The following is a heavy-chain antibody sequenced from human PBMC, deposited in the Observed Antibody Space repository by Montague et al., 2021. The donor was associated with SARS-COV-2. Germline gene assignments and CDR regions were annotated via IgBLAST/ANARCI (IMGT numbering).Heavy chain of an antibody. V-gene: IGHV4-34*01. J-gene: IGHJ6*02. CDR3: TRVSSSWYGVSYYYYGMDV. D-gene: IGHD6-13*01. Sequence: SETLSLTCAVFNGSFSSFYWNWIRQPPGKGLEWIGEISHGGSTYYNSSLKSRVTISVDTSKNQFSLKLSSVTAADTAVYYCTRVSSSWYGVSYYYYGMDVWGQGTTVTVSS. CDR1: NGSFSSFY. CDR2: ISHGGST.